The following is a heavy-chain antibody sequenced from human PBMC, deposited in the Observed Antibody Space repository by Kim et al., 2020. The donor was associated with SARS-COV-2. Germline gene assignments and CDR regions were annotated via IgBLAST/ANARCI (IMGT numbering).Heavy chain of an antibody. Sequence: TYYHPSLKSRVTISVDTPKNQFSLKLSSVTAADTAVYYCAGVTVANYFDYWGQGTLVTVSS. J-gene: IGHJ4*02. CDR3: AGVTVANYFDY. V-gene: IGHV4-30-2*04. D-gene: IGHD4-17*01. CDR2: T.